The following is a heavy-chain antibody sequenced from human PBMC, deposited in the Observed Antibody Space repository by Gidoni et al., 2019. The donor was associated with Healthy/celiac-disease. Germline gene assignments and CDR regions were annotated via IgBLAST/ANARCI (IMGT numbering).Heavy chain of an antibody. J-gene: IGHJ4*02. Sequence: QLQLQESGPGLVKPSETLSLTCTVSGGSISSSSYYWGWIRQPPGKGLEWIGSIYYSGSTYYNPSLKSRVSISVDTSKNQFSLKLSSVTAADTAVYYCATRSSSWPDYWGQGTLVTVSS. CDR3: ATRSSSWPDY. CDR2: IYYSGST. CDR1: GGSISSSSYY. D-gene: IGHD6-13*01. V-gene: IGHV4-39*01.